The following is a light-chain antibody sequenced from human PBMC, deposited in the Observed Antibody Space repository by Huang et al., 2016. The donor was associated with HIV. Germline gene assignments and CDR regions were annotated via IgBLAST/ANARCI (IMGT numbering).Light chain of an antibody. J-gene: IGKJ4*01. CDR3: QQYNNWLLS. Sequence: IVMTQSPATLYVSPGERVTVSCRANSSVSSNLAGYQQRPGQAPRLLIYGSSTRAPGIPARFSGSGSRTDFSLTISSLQSEDFALYYCQQYNNWLLSFGGGTRVDI. CDR1: SSVSSN. CDR2: GSS. V-gene: IGKV3-15*01.